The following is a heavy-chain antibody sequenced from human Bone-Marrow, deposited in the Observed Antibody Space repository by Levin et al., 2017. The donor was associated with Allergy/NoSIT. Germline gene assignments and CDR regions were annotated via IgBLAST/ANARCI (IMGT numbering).Heavy chain of an antibody. D-gene: IGHD2-21*01. V-gene: IGHV3-9*01. CDR3: AKDIASRIGNGVDV. CDR1: GFVFDDYA. Sequence: SLKISCTASGFVFDDYAMNWVRQLPGKGLEWVSGISWNSRFINYADSVRGRFTISRDNAKNSIYLQMDSLRPEDTALYYCAKDIASRIGNGVDVWGQGTPVTVSS. CDR2: ISWNSRFI. J-gene: IGHJ6*02.